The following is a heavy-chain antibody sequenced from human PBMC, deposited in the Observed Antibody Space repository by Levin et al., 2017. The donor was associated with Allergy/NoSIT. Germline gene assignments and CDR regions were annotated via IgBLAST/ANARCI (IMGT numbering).Heavy chain of an antibody. V-gene: IGHV3-23*01. D-gene: IGHD6-13*01. CDR2: VSAGVLIT. CDR3: AKGSYTSSRVDY. Sequence: GESLKISCAASGFTFSNYAMTWVRQAPGKGLEWVSTVSAGVLITYYADSVKGRFTISRDNSKNTLYLQMNSLSADDTAVYYCAKGSYTSSRVDYWGQGTLVTVSS. CDR1: GFTFSNYA. J-gene: IGHJ4*02.